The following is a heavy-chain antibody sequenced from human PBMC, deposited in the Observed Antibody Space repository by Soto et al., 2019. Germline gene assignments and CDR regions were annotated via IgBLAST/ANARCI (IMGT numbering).Heavy chain of an antibody. J-gene: IGHJ6*02. V-gene: IGHV3-21*01. Sequence: EVQLVESGGGLVKPGGYLSLSCAASGFTFSSYSMNWVRQAPGKGLEWVSSISSSSSYIYYADSVKGRFTISRDNAKNSLYLQMNSLRAEDTAVYYCARGTGSGSFGMDVWCQGTTVTVSS. CDR1: GFTFSSYS. CDR2: ISSSSSYI. D-gene: IGHD3-10*01. CDR3: ARGTGSGSFGMDV.